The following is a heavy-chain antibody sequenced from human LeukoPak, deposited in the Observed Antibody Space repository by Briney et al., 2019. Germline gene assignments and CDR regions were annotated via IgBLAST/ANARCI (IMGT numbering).Heavy chain of an antibody. CDR2: IYYSGST. V-gene: IGHV4-59*08. J-gene: IGHJ5*02. Sequence: NPSETLSLTCTVSGGSISSYYWSWIRQPPGKGLEWIGYIYYSGSTNYNPSLKSRVTISVDTSKNQFSLKLSSVTAADTAVYYCARRGITMVRGANWFDPWGQGTLVTVSS. CDR3: ARRGITMVRGANWFDP. D-gene: IGHD3-10*01. CDR1: GGSISSYY.